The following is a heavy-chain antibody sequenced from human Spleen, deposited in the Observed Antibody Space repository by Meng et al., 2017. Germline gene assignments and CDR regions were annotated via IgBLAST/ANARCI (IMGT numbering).Heavy chain of an antibody. CDR2: INPNSGGT. V-gene: IGHV1-2*02. CDR3: ARHSSGWNLFDY. J-gene: IGHJ4*02. D-gene: IGHD6-19*01. Sequence: QGQRLRSGAEVKKPGASVKVSCKASGYTFTGYYMHWGRQAPGQGLEWMGWINPNSGGTNYAQKFQGRVTMTRDTSISTAYMELSRLRSDDTAVYYCARHSSGWNLFDYWGQGTLVTVSS. CDR1: GYTFTGYY.